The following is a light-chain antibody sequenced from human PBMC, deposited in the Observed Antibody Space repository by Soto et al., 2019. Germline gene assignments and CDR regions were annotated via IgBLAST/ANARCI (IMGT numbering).Light chain of an antibody. J-gene: IGLJ2*01. CDR3: GTWDGSLSAVV. Sequence: QSVLTQPPSVSAAPGQKVTISCSGSSSNIGNNYVSWYQQLPGTAPKLLIYDNNKRPSGIPDRFSGSKSDTSATLGITGLQTGDEADYYCGTWDGSLSAVVFGGGTKLTVL. CDR2: DNN. CDR1: SSNIGNNY. V-gene: IGLV1-51*01.